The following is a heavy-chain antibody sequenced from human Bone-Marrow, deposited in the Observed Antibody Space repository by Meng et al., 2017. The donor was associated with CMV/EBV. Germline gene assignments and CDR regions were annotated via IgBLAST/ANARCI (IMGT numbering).Heavy chain of an antibody. Sequence: GGSLRLSCAASGFTFSSYTMTWVRQAPGKGLEWVSTISFGSSHIYYADSVKGRFTVSRDNANNSVYLQMKSLRVEDTAVYYCARDAIADCYSGCWFNPWGQGTLVTVSS. CDR3: ARDAIADCYSGCWFNP. D-gene: IGHD2-21*01. V-gene: IGHV3-21*01. CDR1: GFTFSSYT. CDR2: ISFGSSHI. J-gene: IGHJ5*02.